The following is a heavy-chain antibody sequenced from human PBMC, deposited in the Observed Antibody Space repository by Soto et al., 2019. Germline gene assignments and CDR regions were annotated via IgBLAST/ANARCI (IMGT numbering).Heavy chain of an antibody. CDR3: ARDGGRIKLWLGASYDYYGLDV. J-gene: IGHJ6*02. CDR1: GFSFSAFG. D-gene: IGHD5-18*01. CDR2: IWYDGSNE. Sequence: GGSLRLSGVASGFSFSAFGMHWVRQAPGKGLEWVAFIWYDGSNEFYADFVEGRFTITRDNSRNTVSLQMHSLRADDTAVYYCARDGGRIKLWLGASYDYYGLDVWGQGTTVTVSS. V-gene: IGHV3-33*01.